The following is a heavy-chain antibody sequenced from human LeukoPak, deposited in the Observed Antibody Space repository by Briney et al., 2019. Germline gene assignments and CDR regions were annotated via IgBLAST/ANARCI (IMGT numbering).Heavy chain of an antibody. D-gene: IGHD5-12*01. CDR3: ARDWGSTGYDLYDS. V-gene: IGHV3-7*01. CDR2: IRQDGSER. CDR1: GFTFSSYG. J-gene: IGHJ4*02. Sequence: PGGSLRLSCAASGFTFSSYGMSWVRQAPGKGLEWVAHIRQDGSERHYVDSVKDRFTISRDNAKNSLDLQMDSLRAEDTAVYYCARDWGSTGYDLYDSWGQGTLVTVSS.